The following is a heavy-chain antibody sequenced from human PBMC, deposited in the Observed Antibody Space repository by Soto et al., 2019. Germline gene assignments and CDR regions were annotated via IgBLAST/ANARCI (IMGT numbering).Heavy chain of an antibody. J-gene: IGHJ6*02. CDR2: IYPGDSDT. D-gene: IGHD2-2*02. CDR1: GYSFTSYW. CDR3: ARDTMGYCSSTSCYTVNYYYGIDV. Sequence: GESLKISCKGSGYSFTSYWIGWVRQMPGKGLEWIGIIYPGDSDTRYSPSFQGQVTISADKSISTAYLQWSSLKASDNAMYYCARDTMGYCSSTSCYTVNYYYGIDVWGQGTTVTVSS. V-gene: IGHV5-51*01.